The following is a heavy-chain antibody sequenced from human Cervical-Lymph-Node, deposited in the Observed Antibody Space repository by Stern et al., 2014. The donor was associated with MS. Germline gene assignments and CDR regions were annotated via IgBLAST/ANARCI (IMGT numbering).Heavy chain of an antibody. J-gene: IGHJ6*02. D-gene: IGHD5-24*01. CDR3: AGWSRDGLDYYYPGMDV. Sequence: QVQLVQSGAEVKKPGSSVKVSCKASGGTFSSYSIHWVRQAPGQGLEWMGRFVPVNGITHYAQKFQGRVTITADKSTMTAYMELSSLKSEDTAVYFCAGWSRDGLDYYYPGMDVWGQGTTVSVSS. V-gene: IGHV1-69*09. CDR1: GGTFSSYS. CDR2: FVPVNGIT.